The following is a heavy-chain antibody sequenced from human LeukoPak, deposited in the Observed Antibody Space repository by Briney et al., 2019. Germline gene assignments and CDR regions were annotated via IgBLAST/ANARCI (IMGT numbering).Heavy chain of an antibody. Sequence: SGPTLVKPTQTLTLTCTFSGFSLSTSGVGVGWIRQPPGKALEWLALIYWDDDKRYSPSLKSRLTITKDTSKNQVVLTMTNMDPVDTATYYCAHIRDILEEDYFDYWGQGTLVTVSS. V-gene: IGHV2-5*02. D-gene: IGHD3-9*01. J-gene: IGHJ4*02. CDR1: GFSLSTSGVG. CDR3: AHIRDILEEDYFDY. CDR2: IYWDDDK.